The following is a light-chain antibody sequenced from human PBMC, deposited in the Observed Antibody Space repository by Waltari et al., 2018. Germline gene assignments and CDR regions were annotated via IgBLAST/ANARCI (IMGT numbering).Light chain of an antibody. CDR1: QSVSGN. CDR2: GSS. CDR3: QHYVTSPPWT. J-gene: IGKJ1*01. V-gene: IGKV3-20*01. Sequence: DIILTQSPGTLALSPAESATPACRASQSVSGNLVGYQHKPGQAPRLLISGSSQRATGIPDRFSGSWSGTDFTLTISRLEPEDFAVYYCQHYVTSPPWTFGQGTKVEFK.